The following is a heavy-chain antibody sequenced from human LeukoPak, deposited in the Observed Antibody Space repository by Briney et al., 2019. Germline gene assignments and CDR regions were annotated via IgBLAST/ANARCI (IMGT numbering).Heavy chain of an antibody. Sequence: PSETLSLTCTVSGGSISSSNYYRAWIRQPPGKGLEWIAYIFPSGSINFNPSLKSRVSISVDGSKNNFSLDLSSVTAADTAVYYCARRRDETATAAGYYHMDVWGKGTTVTVSS. D-gene: IGHD3-22*01. CDR1: GGSISSSNYY. V-gene: IGHV4-61*05. J-gene: IGHJ6*03. CDR2: IFPSGSI. CDR3: ARRRDETATAAGYYHMDV.